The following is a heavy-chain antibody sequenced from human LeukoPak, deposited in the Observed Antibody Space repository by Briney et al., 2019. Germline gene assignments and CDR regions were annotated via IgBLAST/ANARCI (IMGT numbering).Heavy chain of an antibody. CDR2: SRGKAYGETT. D-gene: IGHD3-16*01. V-gene: IGHV3-49*04. CDR1: GFSFSDYA. Sequence: PGGSLRLSCSVSGFSFSDYAINWVRQAPGKGLEWVAFSRGKAYGETTDYAASVKGRFSISRDEFDSIAYLQMNSLETEDTAVYYCARGSDSNFGARDGFDYWGQGTLVTVSS. CDR3: ARGSDSNFGARDGFDY. J-gene: IGHJ4*02.